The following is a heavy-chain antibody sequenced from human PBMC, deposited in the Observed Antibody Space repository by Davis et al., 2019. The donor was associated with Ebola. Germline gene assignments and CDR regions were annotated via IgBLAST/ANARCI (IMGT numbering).Heavy chain of an antibody. V-gene: IGHV4-59*01. D-gene: IGHD3-22*01. Sequence: PGGSLRLSCGVSGVSISNKYWSWIRQPPGKGLEWIGYIYYSGTTNYNPSFRSRVTISGDTSKNQLSLTLSSVTAADTAVYYCAGHFYDNTGHYLIFPDWGQGTLVTVSS. J-gene: IGHJ4*02. CDR1: GVSISNKY. CDR2: IYYSGTT. CDR3: AGHFYDNTGHYLIFPD.